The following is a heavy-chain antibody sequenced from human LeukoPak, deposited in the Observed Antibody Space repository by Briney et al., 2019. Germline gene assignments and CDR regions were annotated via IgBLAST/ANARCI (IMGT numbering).Heavy chain of an antibody. Sequence: GGSLRLSCAASGFTFSDYYMSWFRQAPGRGLEWLSYISSSSSDTSYADSVKGRFTISRDNARNSVYLQMTSLRADDTAVYHCAFPTREPDSWGQGTLVTVSS. D-gene: IGHD1-14*01. V-gene: IGHV3-11*06. J-gene: IGHJ4*02. CDR3: AFPTREPDS. CDR1: GFTFSDYY. CDR2: ISSSSSDT.